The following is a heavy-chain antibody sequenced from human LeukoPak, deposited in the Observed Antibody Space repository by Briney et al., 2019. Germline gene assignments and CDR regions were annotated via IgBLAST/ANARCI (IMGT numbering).Heavy chain of an antibody. V-gene: IGHV4-39*07. CDR2: IYYTGHT. D-gene: IGHD3-9*01. Sequence: PSETLSLTCTVSGGSITSTSYYWAWIRQPPGKGLERLGSIYYTGHTYYTPSLKSRVTISVVTSKSQFSLYMSSVTAADPAVYYCARRRKYTTGYRVTELGSVYSDYWGQGTLVTVSS. CDR3: ARRRKYTTGYRVTELGSVYSDY. CDR1: GGSITSTSYY. J-gene: IGHJ4*02.